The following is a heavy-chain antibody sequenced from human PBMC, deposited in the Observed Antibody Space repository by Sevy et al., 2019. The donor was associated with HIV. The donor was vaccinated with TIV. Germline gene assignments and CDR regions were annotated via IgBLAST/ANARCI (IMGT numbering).Heavy chain of an antibody. Sequence: ASVKVSCKASGYTFTDYYMHWVRQAPGQGLEWMGWINPNSGGTNYAQKFQGRVTKTRDTSISTAYRELSRLKSDDTVVYYCARASCGDDCAFGGSFGYWGQGTLVTVSS. J-gene: IGHJ4*02. CDR3: ARASCGDDCAFGGSFGY. CDR2: INPNSGGT. D-gene: IGHD2-21*02. CDR1: GYTFTDYY. V-gene: IGHV1-2*02.